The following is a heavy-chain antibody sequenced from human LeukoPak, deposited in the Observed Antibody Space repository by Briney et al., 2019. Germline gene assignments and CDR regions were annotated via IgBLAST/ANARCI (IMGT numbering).Heavy chain of an antibody. V-gene: IGHV3-48*01. J-gene: IGHJ3*02. CDR2: ISSSSSTI. D-gene: IGHD7-27*01. CDR1: GFTFSSTS. Sequence: GGSLRLSCAASGFTFSSTSMNWVRQAPGKGLEWVTYISSSSSTIFYADSVKGRFTISRDNAKNSLYLEMNSLRAEDTAVYYCARKTGGSLDIWGQGTMVTVSS. CDR3: ARKTGGSLDI.